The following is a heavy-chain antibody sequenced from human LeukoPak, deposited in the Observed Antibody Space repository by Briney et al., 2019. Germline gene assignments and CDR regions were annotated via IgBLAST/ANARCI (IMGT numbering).Heavy chain of an antibody. J-gene: IGHJ4*02. CDR1: GVSISSSSYY. D-gene: IGHD5-12*01. CDR3: ARHPYGGYEPYDY. CDR2: IYYSGST. V-gene: IGHV4-39*01. Sequence: PSETLSLTCTVSGVSISSSSYYWGWLRQPPGKGLEWIGSIYYSGSTYYNPSLKSRVTISVDTSKNQFSLKLSSVTAADTAVYYCARHPYGGYEPYDYRGQGTLVTVSS.